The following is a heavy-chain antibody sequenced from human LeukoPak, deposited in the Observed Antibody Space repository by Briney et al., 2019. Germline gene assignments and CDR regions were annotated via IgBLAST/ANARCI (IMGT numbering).Heavy chain of an antibody. CDR2: IYYSGNT. Sequence: KPSETLSLTCTVSGGSISSSNSYWGWIRQPPGKGLEWIGSIYYSGNTYYNASLKSQVSISIDTSKNQFSLRLTSVTAAGTAVYYCARQTGSGLFILPGGQGTLVTVS. CDR3: ARQTGSGLFILP. V-gene: IGHV4-39*01. CDR1: GGSISSSNSY. D-gene: IGHD3/OR15-3a*01. J-gene: IGHJ4*02.